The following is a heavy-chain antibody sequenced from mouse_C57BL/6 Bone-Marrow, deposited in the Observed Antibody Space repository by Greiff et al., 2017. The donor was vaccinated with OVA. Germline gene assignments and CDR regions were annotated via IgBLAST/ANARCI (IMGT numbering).Heavy chain of an antibody. J-gene: IGHJ2*01. CDR2: IYPRGGST. Sequence: LVESGPELVKPGASVKLSCKASGYTFTSYEINWVKQRPGQGLEWIGRIYPRGGSTKYNEKFKGKATLTVDTSSSTAYMELHSLTSEDSAVYFYAREWDSYSSLDYWGQGTTLTVSS. D-gene: IGHD2-5*01. CDR3: AREWDSYSSLDY. V-gene: IGHV1-85*01. CDR1: GYTFTSYE.